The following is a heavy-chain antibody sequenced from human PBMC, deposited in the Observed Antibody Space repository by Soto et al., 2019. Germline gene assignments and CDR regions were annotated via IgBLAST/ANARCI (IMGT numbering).Heavy chain of an antibody. J-gene: IGHJ3*02. CDR2: ISSSGSTI. CDR3: ARAGPLQMATLSGAFDI. V-gene: IGHV3-11*01. Sequence: NPGGSLRLSCAASGFTFSDYYMSWIRQAPGKGLEWVSYISSSGSTIYYADSVKGRFTISRDNAKNSLYLQMNSLRAEDTAVYYCARAGPLQMATLSGAFDIWGQGAMVTVSS. CDR1: GFTFSDYY. D-gene: IGHD5-12*01.